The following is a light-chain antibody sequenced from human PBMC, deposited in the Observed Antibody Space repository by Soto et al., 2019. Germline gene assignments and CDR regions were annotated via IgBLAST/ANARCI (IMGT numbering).Light chain of an antibody. CDR2: AAS. Sequence: DIQMTQSPSSLSASVGDRVTITCRASQSISSYLNWYQQKPGKAPKLLIYAASSLQSGVPSRFSCSGSGTRFTLTIYSLHPEDYSTYYCLQCYSIPWTFGQGTKVEIK. J-gene: IGKJ1*01. V-gene: IGKV1-39*01. CDR1: QSISSY. CDR3: LQCYSIPWT.